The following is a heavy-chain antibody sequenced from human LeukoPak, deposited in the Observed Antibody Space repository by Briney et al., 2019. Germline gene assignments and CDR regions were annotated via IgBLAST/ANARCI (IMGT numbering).Heavy chain of an antibody. J-gene: IGHJ4*02. D-gene: IGHD3-22*01. CDR1: GFTFSSYA. CDR3: AKDLGYYYDSSGYFN. CDR2: ISGSGGST. V-gene: IGHV3-23*01. Sequence: GGSLRLSCAASGFTFSSYAMSWVRQAPGKGLEWVSAISGSGGSTYYADSVKGRFTISRDNPKNTLYLQMNSLRAEDTAVYYCAKDLGYYYDSSGYFNWGQGTLVTVSS.